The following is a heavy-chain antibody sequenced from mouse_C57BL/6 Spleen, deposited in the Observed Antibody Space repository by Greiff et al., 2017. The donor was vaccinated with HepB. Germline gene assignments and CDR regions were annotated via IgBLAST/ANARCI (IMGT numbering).Heavy chain of an antibody. V-gene: IGHV1-59*01. J-gene: IGHJ2*01. CDR3: ARGREYFDY. CDR2: IDPSDSYT. Sequence: QVQLQQPGAELVRPGPSVKLSCKASGYTFTSYWMHWVKQRPGQGLEWIGVIDPSDSYTNYNQKFKGKSTLTVDTSSSTAYMQLSSLTSEDSAVYYCARGREYFDYWGQGTTLTVSS. D-gene: IGHD3-3*01. CDR1: GYTFTSYW.